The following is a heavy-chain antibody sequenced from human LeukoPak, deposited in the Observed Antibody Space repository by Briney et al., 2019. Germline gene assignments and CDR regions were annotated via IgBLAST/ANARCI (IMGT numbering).Heavy chain of an antibody. V-gene: IGHV1-8*01. CDR3: ARGRGYSYGYADY. D-gene: IGHD5-18*01. J-gene: IGHJ4*02. Sequence: ASVKVSCKASGYTFTSYDINWVRQATGQGLEWMGWMNPNSGNTGFAQKFQGRVTMTRDTSISTAYMELSSLRSEDTAVYYCARGRGYSYGYADYWGQGTLVTVSS. CDR2: MNPNSGNT. CDR1: GYTFTSYD.